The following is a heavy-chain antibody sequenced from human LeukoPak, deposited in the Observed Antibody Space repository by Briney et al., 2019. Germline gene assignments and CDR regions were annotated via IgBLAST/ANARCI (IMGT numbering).Heavy chain of an antibody. J-gene: IGHJ4*02. Sequence: SVKVSCKASGGTFSSYAISWVRQAPGQGLEWMGGIIPIFGTANYAQKFQGRVTITADESTSTAYMELSSLRSEDTAVYYCAGNTYYYGSGSYSPPNDYWGQGTLVTVSS. D-gene: IGHD3-10*01. CDR1: GGTFSSYA. CDR2: IIPIFGTA. CDR3: AGNTYYYGSGSYSPPNDY. V-gene: IGHV1-69*13.